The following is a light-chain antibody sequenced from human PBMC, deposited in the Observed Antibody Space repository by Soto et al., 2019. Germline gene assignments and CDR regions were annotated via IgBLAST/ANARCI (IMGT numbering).Light chain of an antibody. J-gene: IGKJ3*01. V-gene: IGKV1-5*01. CDR2: DAS. CDR3: QQRGSWPAT. CDR1: QSISSW. Sequence: GDRVTITCRASQSISSWLAWYQQKPGKAPKLLIYDASSLESGVPSRFSGSGSGTDFTLTISSLEAEDAAVYYCQQRGSWPATFGPGTKVDIK.